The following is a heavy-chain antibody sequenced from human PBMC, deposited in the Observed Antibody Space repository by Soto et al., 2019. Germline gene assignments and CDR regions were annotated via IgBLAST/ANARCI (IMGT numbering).Heavy chain of an antibody. CDR1: GFTFSSYA. V-gene: IGHV3-30-3*01. CDR2: ISYDGSNK. Sequence: GESLKISCAASGFTFSSYAMHWVRQAPGKGLEWVAVISYDGSNKYYADSVKGRFTISRDNSKNTLYLQMNSLRAEDTAVYYCARDRTSYDCWSGYYYYYYGMDVWGQGTTVTVSS. J-gene: IGHJ6*02. D-gene: IGHD3-3*01. CDR3: ARDRTSYDCWSGYYYYYYGMDV.